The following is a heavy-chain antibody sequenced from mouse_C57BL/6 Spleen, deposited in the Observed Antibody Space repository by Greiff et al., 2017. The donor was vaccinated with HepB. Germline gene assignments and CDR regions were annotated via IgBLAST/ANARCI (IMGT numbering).Heavy chain of an antibody. J-gene: IGHJ2*01. V-gene: IGHV1-39*01. D-gene: IGHD1-2*01. CDR3: AGTTVTGRWFVY. Sequence: EVQLQQSGPALVKTGASVKISCKASGYSFTDYNMNWVKQSNGKSLEWIGVNNTTYGTTSYNQKFKGKAALTVDQSSSTAYMQLNSLTSEDSAVYYCAGTTVTGRWFVYWGQGTTLTVSS. CDR2: NNTTYGTT. CDR1: GYSFTDYN.